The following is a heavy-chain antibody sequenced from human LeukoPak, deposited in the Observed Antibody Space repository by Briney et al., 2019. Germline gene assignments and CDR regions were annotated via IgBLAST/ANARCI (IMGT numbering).Heavy chain of an antibody. Sequence: PSETLSLTCTVSGGSISSYYWSWIRQPPGKGLEWIGYIYYSGSTNYNPSLKSRVTMSVDTSKNQFSLKLSSVTAADTAVYYCSYCSSTSCYWGYYFDYWGQGTLVTVSS. CDR3: SYCSSTSCYWGYYFDY. D-gene: IGHD2-2*01. CDR2: IYYSGST. J-gene: IGHJ4*02. CDR1: GGSISSYY. V-gene: IGHV4-59*08.